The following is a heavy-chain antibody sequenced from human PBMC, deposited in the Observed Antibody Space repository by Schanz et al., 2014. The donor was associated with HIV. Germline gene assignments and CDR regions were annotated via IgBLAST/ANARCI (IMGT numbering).Heavy chain of an antibody. D-gene: IGHD6-13*01. CDR3: ARPPAAAGPFDY. V-gene: IGHV4-39*01. CDR1: GGSISSSSYY. J-gene: IGHJ4*02. Sequence: QLQLQESGPGLVKPSETLSLTCTVSGGSISSSSYYWGWIRQPPGKGLEWIGSIYYSGSTYYNPSPKSRVPIPVDPPKTQFPRKLSSVTAADTAVYYCARPPAAAGPFDYWGQGTLVTVSS. CDR2: IYYSGST.